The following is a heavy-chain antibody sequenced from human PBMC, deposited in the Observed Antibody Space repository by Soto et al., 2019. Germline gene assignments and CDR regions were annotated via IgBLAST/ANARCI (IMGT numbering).Heavy chain of an antibody. J-gene: IGHJ4*02. CDR1: GGTFSSYA. V-gene: IGHV1-69*06. CDR3: AGGESGRYLSQSDY. Sequence: QVQLVQSGAEVKKPWSSVKVSCKASGGTFSSYAISWVRQAPGQGLEWMGGIIPSFGTSNYAQKFQGRVTITADKSTSTAYMELSSLRSEDTAVYYCAGGESGRYLSQSDYGVRGTLVAVYS. D-gene: IGHD1-26*01. CDR2: IIPSFGTS.